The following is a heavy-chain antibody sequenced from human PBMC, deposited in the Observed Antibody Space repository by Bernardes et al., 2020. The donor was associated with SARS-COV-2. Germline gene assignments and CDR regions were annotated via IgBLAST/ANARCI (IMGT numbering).Heavy chain of an antibody. V-gene: IGHV4-61*02. D-gene: IGHD6-19*01. J-gene: IGHJ4*01. CDR2: ISASGST. CDR3: ARDGRIAVPGTDYFDF. Sequence: SETLSLTCAVSDDAISSGSFYWSWLRQPAGKGLEWVGRISASGSTNYNPSLKSRVTMSVDTSKNQFSLKLTSVTAADTAVYYCARDGRIAVPGTDYFDFGGHGILVTVAS. CDR1: DDAISSGSFY.